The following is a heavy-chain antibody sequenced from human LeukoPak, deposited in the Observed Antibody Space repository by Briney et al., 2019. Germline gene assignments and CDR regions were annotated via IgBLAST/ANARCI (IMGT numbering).Heavy chain of an antibody. CDR3: ARLRRNSDRSDFFYYYDH. V-gene: IGHV3-21*01. Sequence: PGGSLTLSCAASGFTFSDYSMNWVRQAPGKGLEWVASVNTGSSYIYYADSMRGRFTISRDNAKNSLLLQMNSLRAEDTAVYYCARLRRNSDRSDFFYYYDHWGQGTPVTVSS. J-gene: IGHJ4*02. CDR1: GFTFSDYS. CDR2: VNTGSSYI. D-gene: IGHD3-22*01.